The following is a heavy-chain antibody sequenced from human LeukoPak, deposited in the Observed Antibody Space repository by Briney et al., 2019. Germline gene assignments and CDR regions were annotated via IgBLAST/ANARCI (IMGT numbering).Heavy chain of an antibody. CDR1: GFTFSTNW. J-gene: IGHJ4*02. D-gene: IGHD3-10*01. CDR3: ATQIGGGVY. V-gene: IGHV3-74*01. Sequence: PGGSLRLSCTASGFTFSTNWMHWVRQAPGKGLVWVSRINSDGSTSNYADSVKGRFTISRDNAKNTLYLKMNSLRAEDTAVYYCATQIGGGVYWGQGTLVTVSS. CDR2: INSDGSTS.